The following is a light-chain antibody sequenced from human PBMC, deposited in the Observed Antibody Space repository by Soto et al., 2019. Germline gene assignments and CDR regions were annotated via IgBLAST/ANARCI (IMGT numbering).Light chain of an antibody. Sequence: GERATLSCRASQSLNRDLAWYQQKPGQSPRLLIFGASIRATGIPARFSGSGSGTEFTLTIGSLQSEDCALYYCQQYNNWPGTFGQGTKVDIK. J-gene: IGKJ1*01. V-gene: IGKV3-15*01. CDR3: QQYNNWPGT. CDR1: QSLNRD. CDR2: GAS.